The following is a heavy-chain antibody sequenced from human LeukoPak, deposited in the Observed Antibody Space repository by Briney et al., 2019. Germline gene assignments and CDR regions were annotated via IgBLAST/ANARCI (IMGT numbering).Heavy chain of an antibody. CDR3: ARVAKHLRGPLPFYFVEV. CDR1: GGSIINYY. CDR2: IHYSGST. D-gene: IGHD3-10*01. V-gene: IGHV4-59*01. J-gene: IGHJ6*03. Sequence: SETLSLTCIVSGGSIINYYWTWIRQPPGKGLEWIGQIHYSGSTNYNPSLNSRVTMSVDTSKKEFSLKLTSVAAADTAVYFCARVAKHLRGPLPFYFVEVWGRGTAVTISS.